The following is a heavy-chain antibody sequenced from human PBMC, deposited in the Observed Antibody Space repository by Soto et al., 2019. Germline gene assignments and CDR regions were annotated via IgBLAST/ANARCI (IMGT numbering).Heavy chain of an antibody. CDR1: GFTFSSYA. CDR3: ARDGCGCDCYSAYALDI. J-gene: IGHJ3*02. D-gene: IGHD2-21*02. CDR2: ISSNGGST. V-gene: IGHV3-64*01. Sequence: EVQLVESGGGLVQPGGSLRLSCAASGFTFSSYAMHWVRQDPGKGLEYVSAISSNGGSTYYANSVKGRFTISRDNSKNTLYLQMGSLRAEDMAVYYCARDGCGCDCYSAYALDIWSQGTTVNVSS.